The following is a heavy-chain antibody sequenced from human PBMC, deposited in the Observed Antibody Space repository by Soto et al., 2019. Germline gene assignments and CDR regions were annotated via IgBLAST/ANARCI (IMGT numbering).Heavy chain of an antibody. CDR1: GSTFTDFT. V-gene: IGHV3-23*01. CDR3: ARRPDAFDI. Sequence: LRLSCAGSGSTFTDFTMTWVRQAPGKGLEWVSAISGDGLSTYYAGSVKGRFTISRDNSKTTLYLQMNSLRAEDTAVYYCARRPDAFDIWGRGTMVTVSS. CDR2: ISGDGLST. J-gene: IGHJ3*02.